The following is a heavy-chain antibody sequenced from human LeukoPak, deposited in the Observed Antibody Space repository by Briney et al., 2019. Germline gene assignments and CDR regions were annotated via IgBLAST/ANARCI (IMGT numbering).Heavy chain of an antibody. V-gene: IGHV3-23*01. D-gene: IGHD6-19*01. Sequence: GGSLRLSCAASGFTFSNAWMSWVRQAPGKGLEWVSAISGSGGSTYYADSVKGRFTISRDNSKNTLYLQMNSLRAEDTAVYYCAKDIRYSSGWYQGNLFDYWGQGTLVTVSS. CDR2: ISGSGGST. CDR3: AKDIRYSSGWYQGNLFDY. J-gene: IGHJ4*02. CDR1: GFTFSNAW.